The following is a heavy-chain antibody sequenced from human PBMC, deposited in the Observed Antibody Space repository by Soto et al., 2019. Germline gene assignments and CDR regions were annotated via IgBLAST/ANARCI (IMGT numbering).Heavy chain of an antibody. J-gene: IGHJ6*02. CDR1: GFTFSSNG. CDR2: ISYDGRTK. D-gene: IGHD1-26*01. CDR3: AKDTKWNYYYGMDV. Sequence: QVQLVESGGGVVQPGKSLRLSCAASGFTFSSNGMHWVRQAPGKGLEWVALISYDGRTKYYADSVKGQFTISRDNSKSTLYLQMNSLRAEDTAVYYCAKDTKWNYYYGMDVWGQGTTVTVSS. V-gene: IGHV3-30*18.